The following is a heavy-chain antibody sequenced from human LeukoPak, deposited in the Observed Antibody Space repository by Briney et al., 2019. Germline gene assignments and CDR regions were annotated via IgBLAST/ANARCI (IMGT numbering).Heavy chain of an antibody. D-gene: IGHD6-19*01. Sequence: GGSLRLSCAASGFTFSTCGMHWVRLAPGKGLEWVALISHHGSDEYYADSVKGRFTISRDNSKNMLYLQMNRLRAEDTAVYYCAKDPPGRGWSFDSWGQGTLATVSS. J-gene: IGHJ4*02. CDR2: ISHHGSDE. CDR3: AKDPPGRGWSFDS. V-gene: IGHV3-30*18. CDR1: GFTFSTCG.